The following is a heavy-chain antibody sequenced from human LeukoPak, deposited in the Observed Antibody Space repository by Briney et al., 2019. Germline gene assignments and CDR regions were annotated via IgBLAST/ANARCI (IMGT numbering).Heavy chain of an antibody. J-gene: IGHJ5*02. CDR1: GYTFTGYY. CDR2: INPNSGGT. D-gene: IGHD6-13*01. V-gene: IGHV1-2*02. Sequence: ASVKVSRKSSGYTFTGYYMHWVRQAPGQGLEWMGWINPNSGGTNYAQKFQGRVTMTRDTSISTAYMELSRLRSDDTAVYYCARESQAAGTVVNWFDPWGQGTLVTVSS. CDR3: ARESQAAGTVVNWFDP.